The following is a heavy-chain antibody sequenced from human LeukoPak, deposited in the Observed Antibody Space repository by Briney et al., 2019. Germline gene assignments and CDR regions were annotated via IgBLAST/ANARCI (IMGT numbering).Heavy chain of an antibody. CDR1: GGSISNYY. J-gene: IGHJ6*02. CDR2: IFYSGST. Sequence: SETLSLTCTVSGGSISNYYWSWIRQPPGKGLEWIGYIFYSGSTNYNPSLESRVTISIDTSKNQFSLKVNSLTAADTAVYYCARTGYYASGSSYYYGMDVWGQGTTVTVSS. V-gene: IGHV4-59*08. CDR3: ARTGYYASGSSYYYGMDV. D-gene: IGHD3-10*01.